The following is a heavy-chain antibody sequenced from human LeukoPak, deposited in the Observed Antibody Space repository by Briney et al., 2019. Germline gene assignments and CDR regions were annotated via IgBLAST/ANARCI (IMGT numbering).Heavy chain of an antibody. J-gene: IGHJ5*02. CDR2: IYASGNT. D-gene: IGHD2-8*01. CDR3: ARHRDKMDWFDP. V-gene: IGHV4-4*07. CDR1: GGSISSYY. Sequence: SETLSLTCTVSGGSISSYYWSWVRQPAGKGLEWIGRIYASGNTNYNPSLKSRLSTSVDTSKNQFSVRLTSVTAADTAVYCARHRDKMDWFDPWSLGSLVTVSS.